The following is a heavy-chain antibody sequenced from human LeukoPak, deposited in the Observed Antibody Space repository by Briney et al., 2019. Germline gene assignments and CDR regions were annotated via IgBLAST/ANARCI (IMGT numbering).Heavy chain of an antibody. CDR1: GFTFSSYW. J-gene: IGHJ4*02. CDR3: AKVVYSSRAPTDRGKYYFDY. V-gene: IGHV3-74*01. CDR2: INSDGSST. D-gene: IGHD6-13*01. Sequence: GGSLRLSCAASGFTFSSYWMHWVRQAPGKGLVWVSRINSDGSSTSYADSVKGRLTISRDNAKNTLYLQMNSLRAEDTAVYYCAKVVYSSRAPTDRGKYYFDYWGQGTLVTVSS.